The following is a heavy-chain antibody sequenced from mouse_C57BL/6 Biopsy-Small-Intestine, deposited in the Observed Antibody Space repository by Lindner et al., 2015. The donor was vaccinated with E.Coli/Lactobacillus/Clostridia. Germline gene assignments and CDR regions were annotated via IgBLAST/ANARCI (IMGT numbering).Heavy chain of an antibody. D-gene: IGHD1-1*01. V-gene: IGHV5-17*01. CDR2: ISSGSSTI. Sequence: QLQESGGGLVKTGGSLKLSCAASGFTFSDYGMHWVRQAPEKGLEWVAYISSGSSTIYYADTVKGRFTISRDNAKNTLFLQMTSLRSEDTAMYYCARGSSGGMDYWGQGTSVTVSS. CDR1: GFTFSDYG. CDR3: ARGSSGGMDY. J-gene: IGHJ4*01.